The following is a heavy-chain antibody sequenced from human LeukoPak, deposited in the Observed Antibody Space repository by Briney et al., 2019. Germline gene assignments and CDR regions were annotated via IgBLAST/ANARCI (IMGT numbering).Heavy chain of an antibody. CDR2: ISGSGGST. CDR3: AKDIGVVVAARTTFDY. CDR1: GFTFSSYA. Sequence: PGGSLRLSFAASGFTFSSYAWTWFRKAPGKGLDGFPAISGSGGSTYYADSVKGRFTISRDNSKNTLYLQMNSLRAEDTAVYYCAKDIGVVVAARTTFDYWGQGTLVTVSS. J-gene: IGHJ4*02. V-gene: IGHV3-23*01. D-gene: IGHD2-15*01.